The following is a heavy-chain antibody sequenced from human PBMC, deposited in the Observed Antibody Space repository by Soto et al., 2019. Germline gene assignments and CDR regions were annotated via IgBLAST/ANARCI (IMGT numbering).Heavy chain of an antibody. CDR3: ARGVLNYDILTGYYRYYYYYYMAV. CDR2: ISSSSSYI. D-gene: IGHD3-9*01. Sequence: EVQLVESGGGLVKPGGSLRLSCAASGFTFSSYSMNWVRQAPGKGLEWVSSISSSSSYIYYADSVKGRFTISRDNAKNSIFRQMNSLRAEDTAEDYCARGVLNYDILTGYYRYYYYYYMAVWGQGTTVTVSS. CDR1: GFTFSSYS. V-gene: IGHV3-21*03. J-gene: IGHJ6*03.